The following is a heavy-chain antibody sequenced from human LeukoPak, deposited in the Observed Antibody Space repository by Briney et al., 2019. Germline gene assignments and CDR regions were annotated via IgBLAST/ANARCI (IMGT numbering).Heavy chain of an antibody. Sequence: SETLSLTCTVSGGSISSGGYYWSWIRQHPGKGLEWIGYIYYSGSTYYNPSLKSRVTISVDTSKNQFSLKLGSVTAADTAVYYCARAEDIVARDWGQGTLVTVSS. CDR3: ARAEDIVARD. D-gene: IGHD2-15*01. V-gene: IGHV4-31*03. J-gene: IGHJ4*02. CDR1: GGSISSGGYY. CDR2: IYYSGST.